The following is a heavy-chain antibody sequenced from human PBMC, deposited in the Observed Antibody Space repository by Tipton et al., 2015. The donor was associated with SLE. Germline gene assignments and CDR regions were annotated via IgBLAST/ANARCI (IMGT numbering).Heavy chain of an antibody. V-gene: IGHV3-74*01. CDR1: GFTFSSYW. Sequence: GSLRLSCAASGFTFSSYWMHWVRQAPGKGLVWVSRINSDGSSTSYADSVKGRFTISRDNSKNTLYLQMNSLRAEDTALYYCAKDHDYGDYGYFQHWGQGTLVTVSS. J-gene: IGHJ1*01. CDR2: INSDGSST. CDR3: AKDHDYGDYGYFQH. D-gene: IGHD4-17*01.